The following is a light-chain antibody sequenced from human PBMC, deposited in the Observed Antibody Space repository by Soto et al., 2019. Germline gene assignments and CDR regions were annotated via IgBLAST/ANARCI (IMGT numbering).Light chain of an antibody. V-gene: IGKV3-20*01. Sequence: EILLTQSPGTLSLSPGERATLSCKASQSVNSTFLAWYQQKPRQAPRLLIYGASHRATDFPDGISGSGSGIDFTLSIGRLEPEDFAVYYLQQDGSSPLTFGGGTKVEIK. CDR1: QSVNSTF. CDR2: GAS. CDR3: QQDGSSPLT. J-gene: IGKJ4*01.